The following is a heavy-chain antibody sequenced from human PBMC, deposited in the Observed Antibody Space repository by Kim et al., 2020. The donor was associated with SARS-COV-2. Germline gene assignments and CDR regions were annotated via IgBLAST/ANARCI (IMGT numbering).Heavy chain of an antibody. Sequence: ASVKVSCKASGYTFTSYAMNWVRQAPGQGLEWMGWINTNTGNPTYAQGFTGRFVFSLDTSVSTAYLQISSLKAEDTAVYYCAREGFTPHIIAAAGTPIEDMDDYWGQGTLVTVSS. D-gene: IGHD6-13*01. J-gene: IGHJ4*02. CDR3: AREGFTPHIIAAAGTPIEDMDDY. CDR1: GYTFTSYA. V-gene: IGHV7-4-1*02. CDR2: INTNTGNP.